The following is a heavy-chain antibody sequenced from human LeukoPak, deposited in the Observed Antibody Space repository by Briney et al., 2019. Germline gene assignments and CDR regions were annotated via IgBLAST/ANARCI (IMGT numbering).Heavy chain of an antibody. CDR3: ARDQTDTAMVTSYYFDY. J-gene: IGHJ4*02. CDR1: GGTFSSYA. Sequence: GSSVKVSCKASGGTFSSYAISWVRQAPGQGLEWMGRIIPILGMANYAQKFQGRVTITADKSTSTAYMELSSLRSEDTAVYYCARDQTDTAMVTSYYFDYWGQGTLVTVSS. D-gene: IGHD5-18*01. V-gene: IGHV1-69*04. CDR2: IIPILGMA.